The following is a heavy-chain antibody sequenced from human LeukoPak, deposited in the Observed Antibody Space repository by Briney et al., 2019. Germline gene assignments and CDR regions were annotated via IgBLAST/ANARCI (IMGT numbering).Heavy chain of an antibody. Sequence: SETLSLTCTVSGGSFSSSDYYWGWIRQPPGKGLEWIGSIYYSGSTYYNPSLKSRVTISIDTSKNQFSLKLSSVTAADTAVYYCARSGCSGGSCYSQRGAFDIWGQGTMVTVSS. CDR1: GGSFSSSDYY. CDR2: IYYSGST. CDR3: ARSGCSGGSCYSQRGAFDI. J-gene: IGHJ3*02. V-gene: IGHV4-39*07. D-gene: IGHD2-15*01.